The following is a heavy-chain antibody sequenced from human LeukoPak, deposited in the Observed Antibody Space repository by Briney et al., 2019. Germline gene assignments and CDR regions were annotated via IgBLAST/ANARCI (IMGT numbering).Heavy chain of an antibody. CDR3: TRYNNDHFDY. D-gene: IGHD1-14*01. CDR2: IAYDGSRA. J-gene: IGHJ4*02. CDR1: GFTSGGYG. V-gene: IGHV3-30*03. Sequence: GGSLRLSCAGSGFTSGGYGMHWFRQTPGKGLEWVAVIAYDGSRAFYADSVKGRFTISRDNSKNMMSVQMDDLRAEDTAVYYCTRYNNDHFDYWGQGTLVTVSS.